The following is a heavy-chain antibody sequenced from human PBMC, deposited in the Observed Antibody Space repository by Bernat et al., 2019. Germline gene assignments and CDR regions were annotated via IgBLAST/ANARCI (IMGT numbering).Heavy chain of an antibody. V-gene: IGHV3-74*01. CDR3: DY. Sequence: EMQLVESGGGLVQPGGSLRLSCAASGFTLSSSWMHWVRQAPGKGLVWVSRISGDGVTTTYADSVKGRFTISRDNAKNTLYLQMNSLRAEDTAVYYCDYWGQGTLVTVSS. J-gene: IGHJ4*02. CDR2: ISGDGVTT. CDR1: GFTLSSSW.